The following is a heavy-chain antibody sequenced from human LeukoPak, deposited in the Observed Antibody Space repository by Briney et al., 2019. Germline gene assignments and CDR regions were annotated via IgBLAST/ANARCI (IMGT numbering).Heavy chain of an antibody. J-gene: IGHJ4*02. V-gene: IGHV4-59*01. CDR3: ARVRRDGYNRHFDY. CDR2: IYYSGST. D-gene: IGHD5-24*01. Sequence: SETLSLTCTVSGGSISSYYWSWIRQPPGKGLEWIGYIYYSGSTNYNPSLKSRVTISVDTSKNQFSLKLSSATAADTAVYYCARVRRDGYNRHFDYWGQGTLVTVSS. CDR1: GGSISSYY.